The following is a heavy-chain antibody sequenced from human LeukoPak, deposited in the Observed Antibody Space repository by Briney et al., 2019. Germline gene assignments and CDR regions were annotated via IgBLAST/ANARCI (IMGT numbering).Heavy chain of an antibody. V-gene: IGHV4-39*01. D-gene: IGHD1-7*01. CDR2: IYYSGST. Sequence: PSETLSLTCTVSGGSISSSSYYWGWIRQPPGKGLEWIGNIYYSGSTYYNPSLKSRVTISVDTSKNQFSLKLSSVTAADTAVYYCARLGNWNYRPDYWGQGTLVTVSS. CDR3: ARLGNWNYRPDY. CDR1: GGSISSSSYY. J-gene: IGHJ4*02.